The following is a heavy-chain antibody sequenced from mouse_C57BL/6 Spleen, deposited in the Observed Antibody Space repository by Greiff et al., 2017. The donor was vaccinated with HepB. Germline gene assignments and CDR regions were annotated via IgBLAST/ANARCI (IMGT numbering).Heavy chain of an antibody. CDR2: IDPETGGT. J-gene: IGHJ3*01. V-gene: IGHV1-15*01. D-gene: IGHD4-1*01. CDR1: GYTFTDYE. Sequence: QVQLQQSGAELVRPGASVTLSCKASGYTFTDYEMHWVKQTPVHGLEWIGAIDPETGGTAYNQKFKGKAILTADKSSSTAYMELRSLTSEDSAVYYCTSRDWGAWFAYWGQGTLVTVSA. CDR3: TSRDWGAWFAY.